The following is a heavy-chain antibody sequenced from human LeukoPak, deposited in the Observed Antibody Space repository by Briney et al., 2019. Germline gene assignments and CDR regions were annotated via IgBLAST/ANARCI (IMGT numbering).Heavy chain of an antibody. CDR2: ITGSDDKT. Sequence: PGGSLSLSCAASGFTFSGSAMTWVRQAPGKGLQWVSTITGSDDKTYYADSVKGRFTISRDFSKNMVHLHMNSLRVEDTAIYYCAKGPQLYSGYRPDYWGQGTLVTVSS. D-gene: IGHD5-12*01. CDR1: GFTFSGSA. CDR3: AKGPQLYSGYRPDY. V-gene: IGHV3-23*01. J-gene: IGHJ4*02.